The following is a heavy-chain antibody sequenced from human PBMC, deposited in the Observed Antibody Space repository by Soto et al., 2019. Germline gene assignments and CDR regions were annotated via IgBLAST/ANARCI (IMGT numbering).Heavy chain of an antibody. CDR3: ARRGWRRTIEPDQFDP. CDR2: ISAYNGNT. D-gene: IGHD6-19*01. Sequence: ASVKVSCKASGYTFTSYEINWVRPATGQGLEWMGWISAYNGNTNYAQKLQGRVTMTTDTSTSTAYMELRSLRSDDTAVYYCARRGWRRTIEPDQFDPWGQGTLVTVSS. V-gene: IGHV1-18*01. CDR1: GYTFTSYE. J-gene: IGHJ5*02.